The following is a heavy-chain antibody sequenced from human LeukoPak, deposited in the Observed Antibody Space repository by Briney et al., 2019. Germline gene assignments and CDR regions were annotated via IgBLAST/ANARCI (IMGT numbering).Heavy chain of an antibody. J-gene: IGHJ2*01. D-gene: IGHD3-16*01. V-gene: IGHV3-49*04. CDR3: ARDQRWGPDYWYFDL. CDR2: IRSKGYGGTT. CDR1: GFTFGDYA. Sequence: GGSLRLSCTGSGFTFGDYALSWVRQAPGKGLECVGFIRSKGYGGTTEYAASVKGRFTISRDDSKSIAYLQMNSLETEDTAFYYCARDQRWGPDYWYFDLWGRGTLVTVSS.